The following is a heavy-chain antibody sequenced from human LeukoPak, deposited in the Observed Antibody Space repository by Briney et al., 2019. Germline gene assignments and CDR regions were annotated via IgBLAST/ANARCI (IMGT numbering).Heavy chain of an antibody. CDR3: AEANYYDSSGDLGFDP. D-gene: IGHD3-22*01. V-gene: IGHV1-18*01. CDR2: ISAYNGNT. CDR1: GYTFTSYG. Sequence: GASVKVSCKASGYTFTSYGISWVRQAPGQGLEWMGWISAYNGNTNYAQKLQGRVTMTTDTSTSTAYMGLRSLRSDDTAVYYCAEANYYDSSGDLGFDPWGQGTLVTVSS. J-gene: IGHJ5*02.